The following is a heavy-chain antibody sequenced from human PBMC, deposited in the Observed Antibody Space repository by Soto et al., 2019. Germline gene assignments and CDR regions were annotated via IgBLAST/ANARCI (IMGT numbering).Heavy chain of an antibody. CDR2: INPSGGST. CDR3: ARDLLYFDWLLATHHPFYFDY. Sequence: ASVKVSCKASGYTFTSYYMHWVRQAPGQGLEWMGIINPSGGSTSYAQKFQGRVTMTRDTSTSTVYMELSSLRSEDTAVYYCARDLLYFDWLLATHHPFYFDYWGQGTLVTVSS. CDR1: GYTFTSYY. D-gene: IGHD3-9*01. V-gene: IGHV1-46*01. J-gene: IGHJ4*02.